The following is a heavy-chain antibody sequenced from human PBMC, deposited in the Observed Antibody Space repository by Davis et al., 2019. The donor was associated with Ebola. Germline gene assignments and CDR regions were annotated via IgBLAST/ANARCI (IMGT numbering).Heavy chain of an antibody. CDR2: ISAYNGNA. CDR3: ARAPKGEVAGTYDYFDY. J-gene: IGHJ4*02. D-gene: IGHD6-19*01. Sequence: ASVKVSCKASGYTFTSYGISWVRQAPGQGLEWMGWISAYNGNANYAQKLQGRVTMTTDTSTSTAFMELRSLRSDDTAVYYCARAPKGEVAGTYDYFDYWGQGTLVTVSS. CDR1: GYTFTSYG. V-gene: IGHV1-18*01.